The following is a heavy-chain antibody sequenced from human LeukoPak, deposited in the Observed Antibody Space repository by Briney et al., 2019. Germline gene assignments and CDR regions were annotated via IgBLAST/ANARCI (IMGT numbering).Heavy chain of an antibody. CDR3: ARAKGVSGWFTDFDY. CDR2: IYYSGCT. J-gene: IGHJ4*02. CDR1: GGSVSSYY. V-gene: IGHV4-39*07. Sequence: SETLSLTCAVSGGSVSSYYWGWIRQPPGKGLEWIGSIYYSGCTYYNPSLKSRVTISVDTSKNQFSLKLSSVTAADTAVYYCARAKGVSGWFTDFDYWGQGTLVTVSS. D-gene: IGHD6-19*01.